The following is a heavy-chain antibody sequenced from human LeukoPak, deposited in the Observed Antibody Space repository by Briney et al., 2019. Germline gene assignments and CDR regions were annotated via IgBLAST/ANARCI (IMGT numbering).Heavy chain of an antibody. CDR3: ARGWAYYYGSGSYYNSYYFDY. CDR1: AYSFTNYG. D-gene: IGHD3-10*01. CDR2: ISAYNGKT. Sequence: ASVKVSCKAFAYSFTNYGISWVRQAPGQGLEWMGWISAYNGKTNYAQKVQGRVTMTTDTPTSTAYMELRSLRSDDTAVYYCARGWAYYYGSGSYYNSYYFDYWGQGTLVTVSS. J-gene: IGHJ4*02. V-gene: IGHV1-18*01.